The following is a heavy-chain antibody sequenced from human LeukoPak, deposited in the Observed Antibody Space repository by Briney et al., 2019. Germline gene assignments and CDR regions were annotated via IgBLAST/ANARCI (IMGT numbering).Heavy chain of an antibody. J-gene: IGHJ4*02. Sequence: GGSLRLSCAASGFSFGSYWMTWVRQAPGKGLEWVANINRDGSEKFYVDSVKGRFTISRDNAKNSLYLQMNSLRAEDTALYYCASTASADYWGQGTLVTASS. CDR3: ASTASADY. V-gene: IGHV3-7*01. CDR2: INRDGSEK. D-gene: IGHD5-18*01. CDR1: GFSFGSYW.